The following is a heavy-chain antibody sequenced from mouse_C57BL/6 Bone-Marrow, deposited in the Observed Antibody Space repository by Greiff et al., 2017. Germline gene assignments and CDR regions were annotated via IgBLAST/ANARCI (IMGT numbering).Heavy chain of an antibody. J-gene: IGHJ3*01. CDR1: GYTFTDYN. CDR3: ARPYYDYDETWFAY. V-gene: IGHV1-18*01. CDR2: INPNNGGT. Sequence: VQLKQSGPELVKPGASVKIPCKASGYTFTDYNMDWVKQSHGKSLEWIGDINPNNGGTIYNQKFKGKATLTVDKSSSTAYMELRSLTSEDTAVYYCARPYYDYDETWFAYWGQGTLVTVSA. D-gene: IGHD2-4*01.